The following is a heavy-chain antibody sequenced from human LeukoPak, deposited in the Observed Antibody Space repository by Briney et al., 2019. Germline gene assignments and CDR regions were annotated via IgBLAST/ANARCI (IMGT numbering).Heavy chain of an antibody. CDR2: ISGNDSST. CDR1: GFTFTPFT. CDR3: AKGGGWLYYFDY. Sequence: GGSLRLSCVASGFTFTPFTMNWVRQAPGKGLEWVSGISGNDSSTYYGDSVKGRFTISRDNSKNTVYLHMNRLRAEDTAVYYCAKGGGWLYYFDYWGQGTLVTVSS. D-gene: IGHD3-22*01. J-gene: IGHJ4*02. V-gene: IGHV3-23*01.